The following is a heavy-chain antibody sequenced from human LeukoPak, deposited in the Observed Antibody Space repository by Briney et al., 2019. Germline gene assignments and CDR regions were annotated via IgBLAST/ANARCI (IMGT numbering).Heavy chain of an antibody. Sequence: ASVKVSCKPSGYIFTMYAIHWVRQAPGQRLEWMGWINAGNGNTKNSRKMQGRVTITRDTSASTAYMEVSSLTSEDTAVYYCARGIEASSGWYVIDYWGQGTLVTVSS. CDR2: INAGNGNT. D-gene: IGHD6-19*01. V-gene: IGHV1-3*01. CDR1: GYIFTMYA. J-gene: IGHJ4*02. CDR3: ARGIEASSGWYVIDY.